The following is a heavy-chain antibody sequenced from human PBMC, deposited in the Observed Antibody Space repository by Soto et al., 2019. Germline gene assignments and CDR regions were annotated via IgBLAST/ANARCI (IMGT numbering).Heavy chain of an antibody. V-gene: IGHV3-74*01. CDR2: INSDGSST. J-gene: IGHJ6*03. CDR1: GFTFSSYW. Sequence: EVQLVESGGGLVQPGGSLRLSCAASGFTFSSYWMHWVRQAPGKGLVWVSRINSDGSSTSYADSVKGRFTISRDNAKNTLYLQMNSLRAEDTAVYYCARETYDFWSGYYGARGDYHYYMDVWGKGTTVTVSS. CDR3: ARETYDFWSGYYGARGDYHYYMDV. D-gene: IGHD3-3*01.